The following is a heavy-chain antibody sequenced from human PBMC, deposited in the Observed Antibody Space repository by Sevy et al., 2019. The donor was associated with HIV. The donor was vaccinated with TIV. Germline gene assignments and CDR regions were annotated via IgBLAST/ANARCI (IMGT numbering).Heavy chain of an antibody. Sequence: GGSLRLSCAASGFTFSSYAMSWVRQAPGKGLEWVSVISGSGGSTYYADSVKGRFTFSRDNSKNTLYLQMTSLRAEDTAVYYCAKPPRGPYYYYGMDVWGQGTTVTVSS. V-gene: IGHV3-23*01. J-gene: IGHJ6*02. CDR3: AKPPRGPYYYYGMDV. CDR2: ISGSGGST. D-gene: IGHD5-12*01. CDR1: GFTFSSYA.